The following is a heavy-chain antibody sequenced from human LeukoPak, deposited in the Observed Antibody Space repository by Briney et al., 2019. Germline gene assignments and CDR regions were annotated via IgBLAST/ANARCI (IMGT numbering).Heavy chain of an antibody. CDR2: ITGGGVST. J-gene: IGHJ2*01. CDR1: GFTFSNYA. Sequence: GGSLRLSCAASGFTFSNYAMSWVRQAPGKGLEWVSAITGGGVSTYYTDSVRGRFTISRDNSKNTLYLQMNSLRADDTAVYYCAKKGSGGPGDFDLWGRGTLVTVSS. D-gene: IGHD6-19*01. V-gene: IGHV3-23*01. CDR3: AKKGSGGPGDFDL.